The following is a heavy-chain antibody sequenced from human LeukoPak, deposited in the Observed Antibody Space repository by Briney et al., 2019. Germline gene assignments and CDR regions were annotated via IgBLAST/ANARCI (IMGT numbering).Heavy chain of an antibody. CDR3: AREVVPAAIRQEYNWFDP. CDR1: GYSFTSFW. V-gene: IGHV5-51*01. Sequence: GESLQISCKGSGYSFTSFWIGWVGQMPGKGLEWMGMIYPGDSDTRYSPSFQGQVTISAYKSISTAYLQWSSLKASDTAMYYWAREVVPAAIRQEYNWFDPWGQGTLVTVSS. D-gene: IGHD2-2*02. CDR2: IYPGDSDT. J-gene: IGHJ5*02.